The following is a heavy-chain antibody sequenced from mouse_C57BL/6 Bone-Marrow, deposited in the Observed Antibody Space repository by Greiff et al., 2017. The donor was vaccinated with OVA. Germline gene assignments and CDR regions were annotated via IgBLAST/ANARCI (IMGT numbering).Heavy chain of an antibody. CDR2: INPNNGGT. D-gene: IGHD4-1*01. CDR3: ARPGSYWYFDV. CDR1: GYTFTDYY. V-gene: IGHV1-26*01. Sequence: EVQLQQSGPELVKPGASVKISCKASGYTFTDYYMNWVKQSHGKSLEWIGDINPNNGGTSYNQKFKGKATLTVDQSSSTAYMELRSLTSEDSAVYYCARPGSYWYFDVWGTGTTVTVSS. J-gene: IGHJ1*03.